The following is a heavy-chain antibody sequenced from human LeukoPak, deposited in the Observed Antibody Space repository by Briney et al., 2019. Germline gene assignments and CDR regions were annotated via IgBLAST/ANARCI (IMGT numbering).Heavy chain of an antibody. D-gene: IGHD3-16*01. CDR1: GFTISSFH. CDR3: AIVSWHGYAH. J-gene: IGHJ4*02. Sequence: GGSLTLSCVASGFTISSFHLSWVRQAPGRGLEWVSGIGGSGDTYSAASVKGRVTVSRDNSKNTLYLQINSLRAEDTAIYYCAIVSWHGYAHWGQGTLVTVSS. V-gene: IGHV3-23*01. CDR2: IGGSGDT.